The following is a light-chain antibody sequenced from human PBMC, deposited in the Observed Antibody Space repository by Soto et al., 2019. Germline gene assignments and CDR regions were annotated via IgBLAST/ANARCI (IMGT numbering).Light chain of an antibody. Sequence: DIQMTQSPSSLSASVGDRVTITCRASQGISTSLAWYQQKPGKVPKLLISAASTLQSGVPSRFSGSGSGTDFTLSISSLQPEDVATYYCQKYNSAPQTFGGGTKVEIK. CDR1: QGISTS. J-gene: IGKJ4*01. CDR3: QKYNSAPQT. V-gene: IGKV1-27*01. CDR2: AAS.